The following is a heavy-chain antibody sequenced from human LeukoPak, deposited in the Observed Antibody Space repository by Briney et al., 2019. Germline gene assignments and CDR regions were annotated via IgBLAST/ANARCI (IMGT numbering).Heavy chain of an antibody. Sequence: SETLSLTCTVSGGSIRSGSYYWSWIRQPAGKGLEWIGRIYTSGSTNYNPSLQSRVTISVDTSKNQFSLKLSSVTAADTAVYYCARELRDYYDSSGYFGSFYYFDYWGQGILVTVSS. CDR2: IYTSGST. V-gene: IGHV4-61*02. J-gene: IGHJ4*02. CDR1: GGSIRSGSYY. D-gene: IGHD3-22*01. CDR3: ARELRDYYDSSGYFGSFYYFDY.